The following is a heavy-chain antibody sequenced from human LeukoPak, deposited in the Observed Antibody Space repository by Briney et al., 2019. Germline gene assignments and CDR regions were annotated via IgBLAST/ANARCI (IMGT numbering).Heavy chain of an antibody. D-gene: IGHD5-18*01. Sequence: SETLSLTCAVSGDSFSSNTYSWSWIRQPPGKGLEWIGYIYYSGSAYYSPSLKSRVTMSVDTSKHQFSLKLSSVTAADTAAYYCARVGGRRIQLWLRRGTPDYFDYWGQGTLVTVSS. V-gene: IGHV4-30-4*07. CDR2: IYYSGSA. CDR3: ARVGGRRIQLWLRRGTPDYFDY. J-gene: IGHJ4*02. CDR1: GDSFSSNTYS.